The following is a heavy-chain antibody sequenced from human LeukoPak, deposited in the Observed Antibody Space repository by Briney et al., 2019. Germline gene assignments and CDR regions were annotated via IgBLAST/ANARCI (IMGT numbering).Heavy chain of an antibody. CDR3: ATTYSYGSDAFDI. Sequence: GASVKVSCTASGYIFTGYYMHWVRQAPGQGLEWMGWINPNSGGTNYAQKFQGWVTMTRDTSISTAYMELSRLRSDDTAVYYCATTYSYGSDAFDIWGQGTMVTVSS. J-gene: IGHJ3*02. CDR2: INPNSGGT. CDR1: GYIFTGYY. D-gene: IGHD5-18*01. V-gene: IGHV1-2*04.